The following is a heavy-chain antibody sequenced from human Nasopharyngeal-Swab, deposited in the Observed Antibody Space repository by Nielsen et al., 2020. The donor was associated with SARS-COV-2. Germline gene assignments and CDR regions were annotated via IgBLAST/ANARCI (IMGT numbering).Heavy chain of an antibody. D-gene: IGHD2-2*01. J-gene: IGHJ6*02. CDR1: GYTLTELS. V-gene: IGHV1-24*01. Sequence: ASVKVSCKVSGYTLTELSMHWVRQAPGKGLEWMGGFDPEDGETIYAQKFQGGVTMTEDTSTDTAYMELSSLRSEDTAVYYCRVVPAAMWYYYYGMDVWGQGTTVTVSS. CDR3: RVVPAAMWYYYYGMDV. CDR2: FDPEDGET.